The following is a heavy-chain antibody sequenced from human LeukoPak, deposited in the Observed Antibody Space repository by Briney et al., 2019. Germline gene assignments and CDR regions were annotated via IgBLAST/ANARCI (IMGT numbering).Heavy chain of an antibody. J-gene: IGHJ4*02. CDR3: ARVPLSVAGPEKDYYFDY. D-gene: IGHD6-19*01. V-gene: IGHV3-11*04. CDR2: ISSSGSTI. CDR1: GFTFCDYY. Sequence: GGSLRLSCLASGFTFCDYYMSWIRQAPGKGLEWVSYISSSGSTIYYADSVKGRFTISRDNAKNSLYLQMNSLRAEDTAVYYCARVPLSVAGPEKDYYFDYWGQGTLVTVSS.